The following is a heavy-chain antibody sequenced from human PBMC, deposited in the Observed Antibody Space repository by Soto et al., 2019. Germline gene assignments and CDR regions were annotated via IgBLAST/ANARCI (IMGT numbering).Heavy chain of an antibody. V-gene: IGHV4-34*01. CDR3: ARGGHENGRDIVATRTHSYFDY. J-gene: IGHJ4*02. CDR1: GGSFSGYY. Sequence: SETLSLTCAVYGGSFSGYYWSWIRQPPGKGLEWIGEINHSGSTNYNPSLKSRVTISVDTSKNQFSLKLSSVTAADTAVYYCARGGHENGRDIVATRTHSYFDYWGQGTLVTVSS. D-gene: IGHD5-12*01. CDR2: INHSGST.